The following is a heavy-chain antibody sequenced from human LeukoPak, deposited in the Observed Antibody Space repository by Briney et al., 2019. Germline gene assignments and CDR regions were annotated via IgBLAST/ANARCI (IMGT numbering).Heavy chain of an antibody. CDR1: GGSFSSYY. CDR2: IYTSGST. V-gene: IGHV4-4*07. J-gene: IGHJ4*02. CDR3: ARAGDSTSPLDY. Sequence: SETLSLTCTVSGGSFSSYYWNWIRQPAGKGLEWIGRIYTSGSTNYNPSLKSRVTMSVGTSKNQFSLKLNSVTAADTAVYYCARAGDSTSPLDYWGQGTLVTVSS. D-gene: IGHD6-13*01.